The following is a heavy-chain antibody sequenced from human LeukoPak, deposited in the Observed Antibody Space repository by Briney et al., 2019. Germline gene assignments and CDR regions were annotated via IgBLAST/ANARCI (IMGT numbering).Heavy chain of an antibody. Sequence: SETLPLTCIVPDGSISKAVYSWGWIRQPPGKGLEWIGTIYYGGSAARNASLKSRVTISVDKSTNQFSLNLSSVTAADTAIYYCARQGIGVFDSWGQGILVTVSS. CDR1: DGSISKAVYS. J-gene: IGHJ4*02. D-gene: IGHD3-16*01. CDR2: IYYGGSA. V-gene: IGHV4-39*01. CDR3: ARQGIGVFDS.